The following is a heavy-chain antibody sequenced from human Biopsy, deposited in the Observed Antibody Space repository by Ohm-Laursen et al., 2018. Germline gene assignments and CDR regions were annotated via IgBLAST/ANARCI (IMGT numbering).Heavy chain of an antibody. D-gene: IGHD1-26*01. V-gene: IGHV4-61*03. J-gene: IGHJ4*02. Sequence: GTLSLTCTVSGDSLTSGPENWSWIRQPPGKGLEWIGYIYYSGSTNYNPSLKSRVTISVDRSKNHFSLELSSVTAADTAVYYCARVGVGAPSIDYFDSWGQGALVTVSS. CDR2: IYYSGST. CDR3: ARVGVGAPSIDYFDS. CDR1: GDSLTSGPEN.